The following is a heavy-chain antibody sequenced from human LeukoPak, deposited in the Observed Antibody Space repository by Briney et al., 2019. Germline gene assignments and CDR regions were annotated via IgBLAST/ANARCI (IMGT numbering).Heavy chain of an antibody. CDR3: ARGSGSYSTYFDF. D-gene: IGHD1-26*01. CDR1: GFNFHDYG. CDR2: ISWNGGST. Sequence: GGSLTLSCAASGFNFHDYGMTWVRHAPGEGLEWVSGISWNGGSTTYVDSVKGRFTISRDNANNSLYLQMNSLRGEDTALYYCARGSGSYSTYFDFWGQGTLVTVSS. J-gene: IGHJ4*02. V-gene: IGHV3-20*04.